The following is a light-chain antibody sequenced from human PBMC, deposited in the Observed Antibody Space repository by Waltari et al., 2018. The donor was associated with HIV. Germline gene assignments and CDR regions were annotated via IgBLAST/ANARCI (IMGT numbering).Light chain of an antibody. J-gene: IGLJ3*02. V-gene: IGLV1-44*01. CDR1: RSNIGSHT. CDR2: SNN. CDR3: AAWDDSLNGQV. Sequence: QSVLTQPPSASGTPGQRVTISCSGRRSNIGSHTINWYQQLPGTAPKLLIYSNNQRPSGVPDRFSGSKSGTSASLAISGLQSEDEADYYCAAWDDSLNGQVFGGGTKLTVL.